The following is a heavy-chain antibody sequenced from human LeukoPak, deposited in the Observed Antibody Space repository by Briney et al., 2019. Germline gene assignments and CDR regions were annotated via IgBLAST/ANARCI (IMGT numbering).Heavy chain of an antibody. Sequence: PSETLSLTCTVSGGSISSSSYYWGWIRQPPGKGLEWIGSIYYSGSTYYNPSLKSRVTISVDTSKNQFSLKLSSVTAADTAVYYCARDYYYDSSGYSGRRRYYFDYWGQGTLVTVSS. CDR2: IYYSGST. D-gene: IGHD3-22*01. J-gene: IGHJ4*02. CDR3: ARDYYYDSSGYSGRRRYYFDY. V-gene: IGHV4-39*07. CDR1: GGSISSSSYY.